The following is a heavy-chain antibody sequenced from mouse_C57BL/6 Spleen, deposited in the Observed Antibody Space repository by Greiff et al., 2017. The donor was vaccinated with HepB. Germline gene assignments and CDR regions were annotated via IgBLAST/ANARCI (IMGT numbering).Heavy chain of an antibody. V-gene: IGHV5-17*01. D-gene: IGHD1-1*01. CDR2: ISSGSSTI. J-gene: IGHJ1*03. Sequence: EVKLVESGGGLVKPGGSLKLSCAASGFTFSDYGMHWVRQAPEKGLEWVAYISSGSSTIYYADTVKGRFTISRDNAKNTLFLQMTSLRSEDTAMYYCARISSYVSWYFDVWGTGTTVTVSS. CDR1: GFTFSDYG. CDR3: ARISSYVSWYFDV.